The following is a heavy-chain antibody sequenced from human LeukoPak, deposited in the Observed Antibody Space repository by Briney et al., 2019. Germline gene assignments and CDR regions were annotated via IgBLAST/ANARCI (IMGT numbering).Heavy chain of an antibody. D-gene: IGHD3-10*01. Sequence: RGGSLRLSCAVDGFTLSSYAMSCVRQAPGKGLEWVAAISGSGGSTYYADSVKGRFTISRDNSKNTLYLQMNSLGTEKTAGYYCAKAGSGSYTVGRYNSFDPRGQGTLVTVSS. J-gene: IGHJ5*02. V-gene: IGHV3-23*01. CDR2: ISGSGGST. CDR1: GFTLSSYA. CDR3: AKAGSGSYTVGRYNSFDP.